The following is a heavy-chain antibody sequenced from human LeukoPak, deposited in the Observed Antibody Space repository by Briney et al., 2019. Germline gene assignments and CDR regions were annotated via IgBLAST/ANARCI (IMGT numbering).Heavy chain of an antibody. CDR3: AKAVGLLWFGELEY. V-gene: IGHV3-43*02. CDR2: ISWDGGST. Sequence: GGALRLSCAASGCTFDDYAMHWVRQAPGEGLEWVSLISWDGGSTYYADSVKGRFTISRDNSKNSLYLQMNSLRTEDTALYYCAKAVGLLWFGELEYWGQGTLVTVSS. D-gene: IGHD3-10*01. J-gene: IGHJ4*02. CDR1: GCTFDDYA.